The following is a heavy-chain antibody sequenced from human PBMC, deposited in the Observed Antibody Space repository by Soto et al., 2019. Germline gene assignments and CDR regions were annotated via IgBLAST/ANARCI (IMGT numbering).Heavy chain of an antibody. D-gene: IGHD6-13*01. CDR3: VRGPSGQLGNWFDP. CDR1: GFTFWSYW. J-gene: IGHJ5*02. V-gene: IGHV3-74*01. CDR2: IKSDGSST. Sequence: SGWCLGLGCAASGFTFWSYWMHWVRQAPGKGLEWVSRIKSDGSSTSYADSVKGRFTISRDNAKNTLYLQMNSLRAEDTAVYYCVRGPSGQLGNWFDPWGQGTLVTVSS.